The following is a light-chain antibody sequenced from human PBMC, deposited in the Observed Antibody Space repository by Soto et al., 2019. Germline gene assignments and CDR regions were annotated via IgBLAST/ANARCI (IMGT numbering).Light chain of an antibody. CDR3: QQYYSTLWT. V-gene: IGKV4-1*01. CDR1: QRGFWNSNKQNY. Sequence: DIVLTQSPDSLPVSLSETATINCKSSQRGFWNSNKQNYLAWYQQRPGQPPKVLIYGASTRESGDPDGFRGGGSGTDFTLTISRLQAEDVAGYYCQQYYSTLWTFGQGTKVYIK. CDR2: GAS. J-gene: IGKJ1*01.